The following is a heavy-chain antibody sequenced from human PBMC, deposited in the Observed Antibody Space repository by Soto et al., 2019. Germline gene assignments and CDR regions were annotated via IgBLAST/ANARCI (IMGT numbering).Heavy chain of an antibody. D-gene: IGHD3-3*01. V-gene: IGHV1-69*13. CDR3: ATRPHLEWLLRPRVFDL. J-gene: IGHJ5*02. Sequence: ASVKVSCKASGGTFSSYAISWVRQAPGQGLEWMGGIIPIFGTANYAQKFQGRVTITADESTSTAYMELSSLRSEDTAVYYCATRPHLEWLLRPRVFDLWGQGTLVT. CDR1: GGTFSSYA. CDR2: IIPIFGTA.